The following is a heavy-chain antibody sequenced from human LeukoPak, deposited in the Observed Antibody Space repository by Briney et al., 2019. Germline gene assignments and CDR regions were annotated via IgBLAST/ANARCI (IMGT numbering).Heavy chain of an antibody. V-gene: IGHV4-34*01. D-gene: IGHD2-2*01. Sequence: SETLSLTCAVYGGSFSGYYWSWIRQPPGKGLEWSGEINHSGSTNYNPSLKIRVTISVDTSKNQFSLKLSSLTAADKDVYYRRGRPDRAIVPAAMGGGYYFDYWGQGTLVTVSS. CDR1: GGSFSGYY. CDR3: RGRPDRAIVPAAMGGGYYFDY. J-gene: IGHJ4*02. CDR2: INHSGST.